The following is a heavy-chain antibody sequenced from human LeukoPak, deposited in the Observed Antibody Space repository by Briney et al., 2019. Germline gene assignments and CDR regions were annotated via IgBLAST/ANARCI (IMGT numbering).Heavy chain of an antibody. J-gene: IGHJ4*02. CDR1: GSTVSSNY. CDR3: TKAPLRSCSGAFCYPFDY. CDR2: IYSGGRT. Sequence: GGSLRLSCAASGSTVSSNYMSWVRQAPGKGLEWVSFIYSGGRTDYADSVKGRFTVSRDDSRSTLFLQMNSLRVEDTAVYYCTKAPLRSCSGAFCYPFDYWGQGTLVTVSS. V-gene: IGHV3-53*05. D-gene: IGHD2-8*02.